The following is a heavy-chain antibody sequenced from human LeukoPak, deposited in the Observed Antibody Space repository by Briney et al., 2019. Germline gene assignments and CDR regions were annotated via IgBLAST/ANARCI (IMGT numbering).Heavy chain of an antibody. V-gene: IGHV4-59*01. CDR3: ARAEGTRDGYNPFDY. J-gene: IGHJ4*02. Sequence: SETLSLTCTVSGGSISSYYWSWIRQPPGKGLEWIGYIYYSGSTNYNSSLKSRVTISVDTSKNQFSLKLSSVTAADTAVYYCARAEGTRDGYNPFDYWGQGTLVTVSS. CDR2: IYYSGST. D-gene: IGHD5-24*01. CDR1: GGSISSYY.